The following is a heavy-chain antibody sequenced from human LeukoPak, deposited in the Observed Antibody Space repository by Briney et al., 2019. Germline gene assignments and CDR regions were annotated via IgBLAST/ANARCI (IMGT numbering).Heavy chain of an antibody. CDR3: ARGGYSYLSTVWFDP. J-gene: IGHJ5*02. Sequence: GGSLRLSCAASGFTFSSYAMHWVRQAPGKGLEWVAVISSDGSNKYYADSVKGRFTISRDNSKNTLYLQMNSLRAEDTAVYYCARGGYSYLSTVWFDPWGQGTLVTVSS. V-gene: IGHV3-30*04. CDR1: GFTFSSYA. CDR2: ISSDGSNK. D-gene: IGHD5-18*01.